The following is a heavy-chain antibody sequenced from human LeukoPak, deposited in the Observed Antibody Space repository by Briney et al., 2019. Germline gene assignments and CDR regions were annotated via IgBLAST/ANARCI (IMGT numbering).Heavy chain of an antibody. CDR1: GFTFSSNG. CDR3: AAMAWG. D-gene: IGHD1-26*01. V-gene: IGHV3-74*01. J-gene: IGHJ4*02. CDR2: IKSDGSTT. Sequence: GGSLRLSCAASGFTFSSNGMHWGRQAPGKGLVWVSRIKSDGSTTDYAGSVRGRFTISRDNAKNTGYLQMNGLRAEATAVNYCAAMAWGWGQGTLVTVSS.